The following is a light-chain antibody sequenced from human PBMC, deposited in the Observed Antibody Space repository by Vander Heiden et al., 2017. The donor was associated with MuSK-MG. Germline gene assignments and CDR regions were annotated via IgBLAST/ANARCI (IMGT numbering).Light chain of an antibody. J-gene: IGLJ2*01. Sequence: PSASGTPGQRVTISFSESSNIGSNIVNWYQQLPGTAPKLLIYRNNQRPSGVPDRFSGSKSGTSASRASSGLQSEDEADYYCAARDDSLNGHVVFGGGTKLTVL. CDR1: SNIGSNI. CDR2: RNN. V-gene: IGLV1-44*01. CDR3: AARDDSLNGHVV.